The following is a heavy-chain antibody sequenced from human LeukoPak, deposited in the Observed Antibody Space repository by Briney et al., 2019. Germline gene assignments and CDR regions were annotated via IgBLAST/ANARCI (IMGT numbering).Heavy chain of an antibody. CDR3: GSVKRGLLWFGELKNAFDI. V-gene: IGHV3-74*01. D-gene: IGHD3-10*01. CDR1: GFTLSSYW. J-gene: IGHJ3*02. Sequence: GGSLRLSCAPSGFTLSSYWMHWVRHAPGKGLVWVSPINTDGSSTSYADSVKGRLTLPRDNAKNTLYLQMISLRAEDTAVYYCGSVKRGLLWFGELKNAFDIWGQGTMVSVSS. CDR2: INTDGSST.